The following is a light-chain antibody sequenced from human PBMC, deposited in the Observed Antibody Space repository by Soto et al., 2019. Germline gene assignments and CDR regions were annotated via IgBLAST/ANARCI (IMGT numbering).Light chain of an antibody. J-gene: IGLJ1*01. V-gene: IGLV1-51*01. CDR3: GAWDRSLSAYV. CDR1: SSNIGNDY. CDR2: DNN. Sequence: QSVVTQPPSVSAAPGQTVTISCSGTSSNIGNDYVSWYQQFPGTAPKLLVYDNNKRPSGIPDRFSASRSGTSATLGITGLQTGDEAHYYCGAWDRSLSAYVFGTATKVTVL.